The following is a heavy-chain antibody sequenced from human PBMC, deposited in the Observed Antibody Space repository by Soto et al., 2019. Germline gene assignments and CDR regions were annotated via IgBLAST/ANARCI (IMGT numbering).Heavy chain of an antibody. CDR1: GGSISDNW. CDR2: IYHSGTT. D-gene: IGHD2-21*01. V-gene: IGHV4-4*02. J-gene: IGHJ4*02. Sequence: QVQLQESGPGLVKPSGTLFLTCAVSGGSISDNWWSWVRQPPGKGLEWIGEIYHSGTTYYTPSLRCRVVILVDKSASQISLTLSSVTAADTAVYYCARHVAVPRTRGFDYWGPGTLVAVSS. CDR3: ARHVAVPRTRGFDY.